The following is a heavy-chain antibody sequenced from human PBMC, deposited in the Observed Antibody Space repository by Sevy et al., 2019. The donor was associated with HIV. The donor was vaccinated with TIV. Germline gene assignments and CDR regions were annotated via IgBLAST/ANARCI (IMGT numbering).Heavy chain of an antibody. CDR3: AKDRITMIVDACDV. V-gene: IGHV3-23*01. D-gene: IGHD3-22*01. Sequence: GGSLRLSCAASGFTFSSYAMSWVRQAPGKGLEWVSGLSGYGGSTYYADSVKGRFTIPRDNSKNKLYLQMNSLRAEDMAVYYCAKDRITMIVDACDVWGQGTMVTVSS. CDR2: LSGYGGST. CDR1: GFTFSSYA. J-gene: IGHJ3*01.